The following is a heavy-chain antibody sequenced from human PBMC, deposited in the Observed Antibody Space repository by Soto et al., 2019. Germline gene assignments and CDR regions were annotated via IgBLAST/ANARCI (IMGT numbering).Heavy chain of an antibody. CDR1: GGSFSGYY. V-gene: IGHV4-34*01. D-gene: IGHD2-21*02. CDR3: ARADRTLVTSYSLDV. CDR2: INHSGTI. J-gene: IGHJ6*02. Sequence: TETLSLTCAVYGGSFSGYYWTWIRQPPGKGLEWIGEINHSGTINFNPSLKSRLTISLDTSKKHFSLKLSSVTDADTAAYYCARADRTLVTSYSLDVWGQGTTVTVSS.